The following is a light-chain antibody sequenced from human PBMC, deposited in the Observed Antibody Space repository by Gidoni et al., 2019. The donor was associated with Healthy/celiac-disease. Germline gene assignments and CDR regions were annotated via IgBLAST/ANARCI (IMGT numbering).Light chain of an antibody. CDR3: QQYGSSPVT. Sequence: EIVLTQSPGTLSLSPGERATLSCRASQSVSSSYLAWYQQKPGQAPRLLIYGASSRATGIPDRFSGSGSGTDFTLTISRLEPEECAVYYCQQYGSSPVTFGQGTKLEIK. CDR2: GAS. CDR1: QSVSSSY. V-gene: IGKV3-20*01. J-gene: IGKJ2*01.